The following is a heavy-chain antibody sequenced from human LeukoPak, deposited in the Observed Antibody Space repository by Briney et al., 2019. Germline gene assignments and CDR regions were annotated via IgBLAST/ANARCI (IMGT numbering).Heavy chain of an antibody. CDR2: ISWNSGSI. V-gene: IGHV3-9*01. Sequence: GGSLRLSCAASGFTFDDYAMHWVRQAPGKGLEWVSGISWNSGSIGYADSVKGRFTISRDNAKNSLYLQMNSLRAEDTALYYCAKQSYTIRSFDYWGQGTLVTVSS. D-gene: IGHD2-2*02. CDR3: AKQSYTIRSFDY. CDR1: GFTFDDYA. J-gene: IGHJ4*02.